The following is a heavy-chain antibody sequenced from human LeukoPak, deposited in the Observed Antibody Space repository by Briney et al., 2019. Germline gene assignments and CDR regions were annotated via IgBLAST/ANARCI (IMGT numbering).Heavy chain of an antibody. CDR3: ARAPSYCTNGVCPFDY. CDR1: GFTFSSYW. CDR2: IKQDGSEK. J-gene: IGHJ4*02. D-gene: IGHD2-8*01. Sequence: GGSLRLSCAASGFTFSSYWMSWVRQAPGKGLEGGANIKQDGSEKYYVASVKGRFTISRDNAKNSLYLQMNRLRAEDTAVYYCARAPSYCTNGVCPFDYWGQGTLVTVSS. V-gene: IGHV3-7*01.